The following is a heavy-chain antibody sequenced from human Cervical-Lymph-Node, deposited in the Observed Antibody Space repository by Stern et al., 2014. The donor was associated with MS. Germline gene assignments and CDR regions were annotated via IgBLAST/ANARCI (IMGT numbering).Heavy chain of an antibody. Sequence: EVQLLESGGGLVQPGGTLRLSCATSGFSFSRYAMTWVRQTPGKGLEWLSSLTGSGGSAYYADSVKGRFTISRDNSKGSLFLEMNSLKVEDTALYFCVKAGSLSPHVSWGQGTLVTVSS. J-gene: IGHJ4*02. CDR3: VKAGSLSPHVS. V-gene: IGHV3-23*01. CDR1: GFSFSRYA. D-gene: IGHD3-10*01. CDR2: LTGSGGSA.